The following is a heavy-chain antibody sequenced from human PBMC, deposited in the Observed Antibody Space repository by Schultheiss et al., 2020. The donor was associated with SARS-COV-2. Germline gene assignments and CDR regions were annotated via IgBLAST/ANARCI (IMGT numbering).Heavy chain of an antibody. CDR2: ISGSGGST. D-gene: IGHD5-18*01. J-gene: IGHJ6*02. CDR3: ARVDTAMPNYYYYGMDV. V-gene: IGHV3-23*01. CDR1: GFTFSSYA. Sequence: GGSLRLSCAASGFTFSSYAMSWVRQAPGKGLEWVSAISGSGGSTYYADSVKGRFTISRHNSKNTLYLQMNSLRSEDTAVYYCARVDTAMPNYYYYGMDVWGQGTTVTVSS.